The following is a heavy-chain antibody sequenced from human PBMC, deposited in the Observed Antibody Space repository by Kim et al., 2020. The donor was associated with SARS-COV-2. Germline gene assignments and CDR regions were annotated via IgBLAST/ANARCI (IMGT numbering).Heavy chain of an antibody. CDR1: GGSISSSSYY. CDR3: ATEPSDYYDSSGYFGRGDY. V-gene: IGHV4-39*01. Sequence: SETLSLTCTVSGGSISSSSYYWGWIRQPPGKGLEWIGSIYYSGSTYYNPSLKSRVTISVDTSKNQFSLKLSSVTAADTAVYYCATEPSDYYDSSGYFGRGDYWGQGTLVTVSS. D-gene: IGHD3-22*01. J-gene: IGHJ4*02. CDR2: IYYSGST.